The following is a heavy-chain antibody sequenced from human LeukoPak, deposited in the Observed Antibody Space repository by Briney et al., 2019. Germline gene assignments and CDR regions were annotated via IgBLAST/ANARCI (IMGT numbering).Heavy chain of an antibody. J-gene: IGHJ4*02. D-gene: IGHD2-2*02. CDR2: IWYDGSNE. Sequence: GGSLRLSCSASGFTFSSYGMHWVRQAPGKGLEGVALIWYDGSNEYYADSEKGRFTISRDNSKNTLYLQMNSLRAEDTAVYYCARDRCSSTSCYTVFDYWGQGTLVTVSS. CDR3: ARDRCSSTSCYTVFDY. V-gene: IGHV3-33*01. CDR1: GFTFSSYG.